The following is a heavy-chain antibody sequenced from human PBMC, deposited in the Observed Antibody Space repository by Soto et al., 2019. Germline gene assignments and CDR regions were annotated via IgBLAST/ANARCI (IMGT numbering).Heavy chain of an antibody. Sequence: PAETLCLTCTVSGDSIISSDFYWGWRRQPPGKGLEWIGSSFYLCSSYYNPSRKSRVTMSVDTSKNQFSLRLRSVTAADTAFYFCAGHSLALRKNNWFDPWGQGIMVTVSS. CDR3: AGHSLALRKNNWFDP. J-gene: IGHJ5*02. V-gene: IGHV4-39*01. D-gene: IGHD3-16*02. CDR1: GDSIISSDFY. CDR2: SFYLCSS.